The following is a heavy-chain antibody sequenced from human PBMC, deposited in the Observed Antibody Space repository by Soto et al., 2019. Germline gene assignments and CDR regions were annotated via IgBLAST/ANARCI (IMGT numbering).Heavy chain of an antibody. CDR1: GYTFTSYA. CDR2: ISAYNGNT. Sequence: GASVKVSCKASGYTFTSYAIHWVRQAPGQGLEWMGWISAYNGNTNYAQKHQGRVTMTTDTSTSTAYMELRSLRADDTAVYYCARGPAVGAFGAFDIWGQGTMVTVS. D-gene: IGHD1-26*01. J-gene: IGHJ3*02. V-gene: IGHV1-18*01. CDR3: ARGPAVGAFGAFDI.